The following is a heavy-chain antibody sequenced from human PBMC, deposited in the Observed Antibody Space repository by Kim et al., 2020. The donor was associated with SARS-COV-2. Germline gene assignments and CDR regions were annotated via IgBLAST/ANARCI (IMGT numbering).Heavy chain of an antibody. J-gene: IGHJ4*02. CDR2: IIPILGIA. V-gene: IGHV1-69*04. CDR3: ARSPFGVANFDY. D-gene: IGHD3-3*01. CDR1: GGTFSSYA. Sequence: SVKVSCKASGGTFSSYAISWVRQAHGQGLEWMGRIIPILGIANYAQKFQGRVTITADKSTSTAYMELSSLRSEDTAVYYCARSPFGVANFDYWGQGTLV.